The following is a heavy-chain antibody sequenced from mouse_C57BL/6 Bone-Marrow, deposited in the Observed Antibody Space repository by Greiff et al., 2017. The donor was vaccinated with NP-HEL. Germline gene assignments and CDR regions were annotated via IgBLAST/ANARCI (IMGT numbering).Heavy chain of an antibody. V-gene: IGHV14-4*01. CDR3: TPLRGLIFFAY. D-gene: IGHD1-1*01. J-gene: IGHJ3*01. CDR2: IDPENGDT. CDR1: GFNIKDDY. Sequence: EVKLMESGAELVRPGASVKLSCTASGFNIKDDYMHWVKQRPEQGLEWIGWIDPENGDTEYASKFQGKATITADTSSNTAYLQLSSLTSEDTAVYYCTPLRGLIFFAYWGQGTLVTVSA.